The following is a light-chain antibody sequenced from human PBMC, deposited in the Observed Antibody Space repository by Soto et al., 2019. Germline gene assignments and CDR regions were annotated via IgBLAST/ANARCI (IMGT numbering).Light chain of an antibody. CDR3: CSYTSNSTIV. Sequence: QSALTQPASVSGSPGQSMTISCTGTSSDIGTYDYVSWYQQYPGKAPTLLIYDVSNRPSGVSNRFSGSKAGNTASLTISGLQAEDEAEYYCCSYTSNSTIVFGGGTKVTVL. J-gene: IGLJ2*01. CDR2: DVS. V-gene: IGLV2-14*01. CDR1: SSDIGTYDY.